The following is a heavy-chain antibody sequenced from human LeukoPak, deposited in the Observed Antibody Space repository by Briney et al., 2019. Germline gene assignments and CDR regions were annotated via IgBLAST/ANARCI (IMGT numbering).Heavy chain of an antibody. J-gene: IGHJ6*02. D-gene: IGHD3-3*01. CDR2: IWYDGSNK. CDR1: GFTFSSYG. Sequence: PGGSLRLSCAASGFTFSSYGMHWVRQAPGKGLEWVAVIWYDGSNKYYADSVKGRFTISRDNSKNTLYLQMNSLRAEDTAVYYCARDMGFWSGYPHYYYYGMDVWGQGTTVTVSS. V-gene: IGHV3-33*01. CDR3: ARDMGFWSGYPHYYYYGMDV.